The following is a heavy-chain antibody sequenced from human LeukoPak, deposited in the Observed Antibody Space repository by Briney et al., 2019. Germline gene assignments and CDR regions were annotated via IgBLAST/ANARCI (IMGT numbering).Heavy chain of an antibody. CDR3: ARRMLITARPYHAFDI. J-gene: IGHJ3*02. D-gene: IGHD6-6*01. Sequence: GGSLRLSCAASGFSFSDYYMSWIRQAPGKGLEWVSYISSSGITIYYADSVKGRFTISRDNAKNSLYLQMISLRAEDTAVYYCARRMLITARPYHAFDIWGQGTMVTVSS. V-gene: IGHV3-11*04. CDR2: ISSSGITI. CDR1: GFSFSDYY.